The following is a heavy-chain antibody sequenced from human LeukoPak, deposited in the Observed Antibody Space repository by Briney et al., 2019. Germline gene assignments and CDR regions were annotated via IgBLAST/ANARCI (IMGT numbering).Heavy chain of an antibody. CDR2: ISYDGSNK. J-gene: IGHJ3*02. Sequence: GRSLRLSCAASGFTFSSYGMHWVRQAPGKGLEWVAVISYDGSNKYYADSVKGRFTISRDNAKNSLYLQMNSLRAEDTALYYCARSYYDFTRGAFDIWGQGTMVTVSS. V-gene: IGHV3-30*03. CDR1: GFTFSSYG. D-gene: IGHD3-22*01. CDR3: ARSYYDFTRGAFDI.